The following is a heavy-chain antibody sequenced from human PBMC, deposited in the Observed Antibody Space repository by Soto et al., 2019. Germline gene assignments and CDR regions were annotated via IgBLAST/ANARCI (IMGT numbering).Heavy chain of an antibody. CDR2: ISYDGSNK. CDR3: ARGPSVGATSRDAVDI. V-gene: IGHV3-30-3*01. J-gene: IGHJ3*02. Sequence: QVQLVESGGGVVQPGRSLRLACAASGFTFSSYAMHWVRQAPGKGLEWVAVISYDGSNKYYADSVKGRFTISRDNSKNTLYLQMNSLRAEDTAVYYCARGPSVGATSRDAVDIWGQWTIVTVSS. CDR1: GFTFSSYA. D-gene: IGHD1-26*01.